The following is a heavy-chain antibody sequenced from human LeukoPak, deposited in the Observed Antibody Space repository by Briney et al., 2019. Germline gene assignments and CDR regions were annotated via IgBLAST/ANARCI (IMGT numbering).Heavy chain of an antibody. V-gene: IGHV3-49*04. J-gene: IGHJ4*02. D-gene: IGHD7-27*01. Sequence: GGSLRLSCTASGFTFGDYAMSWVRQAPGKGLEWVGFIRSKAYGGTTEYAASVKGRFTISRDDSKSIAYLQMNSLKTEDTAVYYCTKLGFNYWGQGTLVTVSS. CDR3: TKLGFNY. CDR2: IRSKAYGGTT. CDR1: GFTFGDYA.